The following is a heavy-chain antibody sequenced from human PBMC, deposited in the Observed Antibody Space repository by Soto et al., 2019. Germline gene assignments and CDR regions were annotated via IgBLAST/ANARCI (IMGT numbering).Heavy chain of an antibody. CDR1: GYTFTSYY. Sequence: ASVKVSCKASGYTFTSYYMHWVRQAPGQGLEWMGIINPSGGSTSYAQKFQGRVTMTRDTSTSTVYMELSSLRSEDTAVYYCARDYLLPWFGELEDYYYYGMDVWGQGTTVTVSS. V-gene: IGHV1-46*01. J-gene: IGHJ6*02. D-gene: IGHD3-10*01. CDR2: INPSGGST. CDR3: ARDYLLPWFGELEDYYYYGMDV.